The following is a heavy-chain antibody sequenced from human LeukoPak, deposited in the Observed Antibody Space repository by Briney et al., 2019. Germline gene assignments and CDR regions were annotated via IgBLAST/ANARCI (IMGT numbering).Heavy chain of an antibody. CDR2: ISHSGDT. J-gene: IGHJ4*02. V-gene: IGHV4-59*01. Sequence: PSETLSLTCSVSGGSFSGYLWSWIRQPPGKGLEWIGYISHSGDTNYAPSLNSRVTISLDTSKNQFSLTLSSVSAAGTAVYYCARSHGLYWGQGTLVTVSS. CDR1: GGSFSGYL. CDR3: ARSHGLY.